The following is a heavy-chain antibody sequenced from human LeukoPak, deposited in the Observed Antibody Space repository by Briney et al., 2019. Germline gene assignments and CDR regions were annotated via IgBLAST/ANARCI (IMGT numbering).Heavy chain of an antibody. J-gene: IGHJ4*02. D-gene: IGHD3-10*01. CDR2: VFYGGST. CDR3: ARAPITMVRLFDY. Sequence: SETLSLTCAVSGGSISSGIYYWGWIRQPPGKGLEWIGSVFYGGSTYYNPSLKSRVTISVDTPKNQFSLKLSSVTAADTAVYYCARAPITMVRLFDYWGQGTLVTVSS. CDR1: GGSISSGIYY. V-gene: IGHV4-39*07.